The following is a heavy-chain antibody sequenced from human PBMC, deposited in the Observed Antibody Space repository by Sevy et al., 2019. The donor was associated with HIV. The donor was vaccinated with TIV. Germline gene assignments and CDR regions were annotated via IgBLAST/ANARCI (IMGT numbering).Heavy chain of an antibody. Sequence: SETLSLTCAVYGGSFSGYYWSWIRQPPGKGLEWIGEINHSGSTNYNPSLKSRVTISVDTSKNQFSLKLSSVTAADTAVYYCARAKYDFWVKNWFDPWGQGTLVTVSS. J-gene: IGHJ5*02. CDR1: GGSFSGYY. CDR3: ARAKYDFWVKNWFDP. V-gene: IGHV4-34*01. CDR2: INHSGST. D-gene: IGHD3-3*01.